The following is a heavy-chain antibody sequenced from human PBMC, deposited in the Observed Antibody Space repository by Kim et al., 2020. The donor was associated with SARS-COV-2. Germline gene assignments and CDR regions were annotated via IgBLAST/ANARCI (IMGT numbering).Heavy chain of an antibody. CDR1: GGSFSGYY. D-gene: IGHD6-6*01. CDR2: INHSGST. Sequence: SETLSLTCAVYGGSFSGYYWSWIRQPPGKGLEWIGEINHSGSTNYNPSLKSRVTISVDTSKNQFSLKLSSVTAADTAVYYCARSSLVNWYFDLWGRGTLVTVSS. V-gene: IGHV4-34*01. J-gene: IGHJ2*01. CDR3: ARSSLVNWYFDL.